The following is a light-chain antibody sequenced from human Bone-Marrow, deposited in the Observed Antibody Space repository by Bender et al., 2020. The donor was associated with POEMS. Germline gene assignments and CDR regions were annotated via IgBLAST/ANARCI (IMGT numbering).Light chain of an antibody. V-gene: IGLV2-14*02. Sequence: QSALTQPASVSGSPGQSITFSCTGTSSDFGSHNLVSWYQHHPGEVPKLMIYDVSNRPSGVSNRFSGSKSGNTASLTISGLQAEDEADYYCSSYTSSNTLDVFGTGTRVTVL. CDR3: SSYTSSNTLDV. CDR2: DVS. CDR1: SSDFGSHNL. J-gene: IGLJ1*01.